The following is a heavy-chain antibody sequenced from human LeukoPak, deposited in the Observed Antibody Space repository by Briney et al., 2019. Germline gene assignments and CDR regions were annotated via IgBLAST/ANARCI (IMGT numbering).Heavy chain of an antibody. Sequence: PSETLSLTRTVSGGSISSSSYYWGWIRQPPGKGLEWIGSIYYSGSTYYNPSLKSRVTIPVDTSKNQFSLKLSSVTAADTAVYYCARHHAGLYCSSTSCLNWFDPWGQGTLVTVSS. D-gene: IGHD2-2*01. J-gene: IGHJ5*02. V-gene: IGHV4-39*01. CDR2: IYYSGST. CDR3: ARHHAGLYCSSTSCLNWFDP. CDR1: GGSISSSSYY.